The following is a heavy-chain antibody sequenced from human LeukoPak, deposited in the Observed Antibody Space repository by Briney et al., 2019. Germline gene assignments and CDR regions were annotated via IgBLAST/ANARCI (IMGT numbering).Heavy chain of an antibody. Sequence: GASVKVSCKVSGYTLTELSMHWVRQAPGKGLEWMGGFDPEDGETIYAQKFQGRVTMTEDTSTDTAYMELSSLRSEDTAVYYCARGFGGYCTNGVCYFFDYWGQGTLVTVSS. CDR2: FDPEDGET. CDR3: ARGFGGYCTNGVCYFFDY. CDR1: GYTLTELS. J-gene: IGHJ4*02. V-gene: IGHV1-24*01. D-gene: IGHD2-8*01.